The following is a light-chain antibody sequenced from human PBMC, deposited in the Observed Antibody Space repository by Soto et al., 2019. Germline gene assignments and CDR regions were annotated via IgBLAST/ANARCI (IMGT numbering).Light chain of an antibody. CDR3: QQYYSYPLP. CDR2: AAS. V-gene: IGKV1-17*03. CDR1: QDISHY. J-gene: IGKJ5*01. Sequence: DIQVTQSPSAMSAAVGDRVTITWRASQDISHYLAWFQQKPGKVPKRLIYAASTLQSGVPSRFSGSGSGTDFTLTISCLQSEDFATYYCQQYYSYPLPFGPGTLLAI.